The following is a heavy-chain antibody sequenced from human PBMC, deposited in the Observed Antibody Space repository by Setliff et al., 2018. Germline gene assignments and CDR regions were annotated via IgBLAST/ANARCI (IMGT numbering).Heavy chain of an antibody. CDR3: ARLSFLQLDHLNFDY. CDR2: IYYSGST. D-gene: IGHD1-1*01. V-gene: IGHV4-59*08. J-gene: IGHJ4*02. Sequence: SETLSLTCTVSGGSISSYYWSWIRQPPGKGLEWIGYIYYSGSTNYNPSLKSRVTISVDTSKNQFSLKLSSVTAADTAVYYCARLSFLQLDHLNFDYRGQGTQVTVSS. CDR1: GGSISSYY.